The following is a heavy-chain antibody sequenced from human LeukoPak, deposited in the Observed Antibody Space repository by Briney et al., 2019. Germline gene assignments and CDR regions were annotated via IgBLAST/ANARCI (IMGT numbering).Heavy chain of an antibody. J-gene: IGHJ4*02. V-gene: IGHV3-23*01. CDR2: ISGGST. D-gene: IGHD3-3*01. Sequence: GGSLRLSCAASGFTFSSYAMSWVRQAPGKGLEWVSAISGGSTYYADSVKGRFTTSRDNSKNTLYLQMNSLRAEDTAVYYCAKVRRITIFGVVYYFDYWGQGTLVTVSS. CDR3: AKVRRITIFGVVYYFDY. CDR1: GFTFSSYA.